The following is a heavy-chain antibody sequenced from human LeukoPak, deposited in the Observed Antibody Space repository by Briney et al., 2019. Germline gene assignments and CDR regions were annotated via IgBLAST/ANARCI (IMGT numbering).Heavy chain of an antibody. J-gene: IGHJ6*03. CDR1: GFTFSSYA. D-gene: IGHD1-14*01. V-gene: IGHV3-23*01. Sequence: PGGSLRLSCAASGFTFSSYAMSWVRQAPGKGLEWVSAISGSGGSTYYADSVKGRFTISRDNSKNTLYLQMNSLRAEDTAVYYCAKGSEDRNLFYYMDVWGKGTTVTVSS. CDR3: AKGSEDRNLFYYMDV. CDR2: ISGSGGST.